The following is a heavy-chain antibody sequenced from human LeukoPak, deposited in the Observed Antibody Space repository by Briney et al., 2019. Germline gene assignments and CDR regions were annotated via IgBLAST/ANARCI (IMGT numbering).Heavy chain of an antibody. Sequence: SETLSLTCAVYGGSISGYYCSWIRQPPGKGLEWIGEINHSGSTNYNPSLKSRVTISVDTSKNQFSLKLGSVTAADTAVYYCARVSMVRGVIMPDAFDIWGQGTMVTVSS. D-gene: IGHD3-10*01. CDR1: GGSISGYY. CDR2: INHSGST. J-gene: IGHJ3*02. CDR3: ARVSMVRGVIMPDAFDI. V-gene: IGHV4-34*01.